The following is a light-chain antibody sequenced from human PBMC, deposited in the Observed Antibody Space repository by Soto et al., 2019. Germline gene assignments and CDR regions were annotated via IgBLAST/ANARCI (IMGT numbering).Light chain of an antibody. CDR3: HQRQNWPPIT. Sequence: DIKMPQSPSTLSASVGDRVTITCRASQSISRWLAWYQQKPGKAPTLLIYDASSLESGVPSRFSGSGSGTEFTLTISSLQPDDFAVYYCHQRQNWPPITFGQGTRLEIK. J-gene: IGKJ5*01. CDR1: QSISRW. CDR2: DAS. V-gene: IGKV1-5*01.